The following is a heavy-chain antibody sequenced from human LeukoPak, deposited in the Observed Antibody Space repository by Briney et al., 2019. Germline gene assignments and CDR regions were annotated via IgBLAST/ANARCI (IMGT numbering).Heavy chain of an antibody. J-gene: IGHJ5*02. V-gene: IGHV1-46*01. D-gene: IGHD2-2*01. CDR3: ARGWGSTSCYARFFWFDP. Sequence: ASVKVSCKASGYTFTSYYMHWVRQAPGQGLEWMGIINPSGGSTSYAQKFQGRVTMTRDTSTSTVYVELSSLRSEDTAVYYCARGWGSTSCYARFFWFDPWGQGTLVTVSS. CDR2: INPSGGST. CDR1: GYTFTSYY.